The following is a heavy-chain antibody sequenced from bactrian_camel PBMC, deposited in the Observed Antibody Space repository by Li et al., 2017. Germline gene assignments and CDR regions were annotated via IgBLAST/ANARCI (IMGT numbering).Heavy chain of an antibody. V-gene: IGHV3S53*01. J-gene: IGHJ4*01. D-gene: IGHD1*01. CDR3: TIGLYADFGY. Sequence: HVQLVESGGGSVQAGGSLRLSCTVSGNEMRICSMGWYRQAPGNERELVSTISDYSGTTYSDSVKGRFTISRDNAKNTLYLQMNSLQTEDTAVYHCTIGLYADFGYGGQGTQVTVS. CDR2: ISDYSGT. CDR1: GNEMRICS.